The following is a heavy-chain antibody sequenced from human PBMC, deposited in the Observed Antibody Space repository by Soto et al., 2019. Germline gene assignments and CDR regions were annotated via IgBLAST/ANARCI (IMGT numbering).Heavy chain of an antibody. CDR1: GLTVISHY. V-gene: IGHV3-53*01. Sequence: PWGSLRLSCAASGLTVISHYINFFRHSPWRGLEWVSLIYSSGTTYYADSVKGRFTISRDNSKNTLYLQMNSLRAEDTAVYYCARDRSRDGYNDAFDVWGQGTMVTVSS. D-gene: IGHD5-12*01. CDR3: ARDRSRDGYNDAFDV. J-gene: IGHJ3*01. CDR2: IYSSGTT.